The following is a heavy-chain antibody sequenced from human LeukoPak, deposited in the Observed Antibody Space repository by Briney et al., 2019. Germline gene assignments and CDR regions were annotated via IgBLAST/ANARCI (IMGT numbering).Heavy chain of an antibody. V-gene: IGHV2-70*17. CDR3: ARMTPDSPSFDY. Sequence: SLPALVKPTPTPTLTPTSSGFSLSTPEMCVTWIRQPPGKALEWLARLAWDDDKFYSPSLRTRLTISKHTPKNQVVLRMTNMDPVDTGTYYCARMTPDSPSFDYWGQGALITVSS. J-gene: IGHJ4*02. CDR2: LAWDDDK. CDR1: GFSLSTPEMC. D-gene: IGHD2-15*01.